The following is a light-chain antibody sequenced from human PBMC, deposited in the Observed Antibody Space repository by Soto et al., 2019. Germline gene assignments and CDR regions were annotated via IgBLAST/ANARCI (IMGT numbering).Light chain of an antibody. Sequence: SQITQSPCTLSASVGDRVPLTCRASQSISRWLAWYQQKPGKAPKLLIYKASNLESGVPSRFSARGSGTEFTLSISSLQPDDFATYYCQQYSSYWTFGQGTKVDI. CDR2: KAS. CDR1: QSISRW. V-gene: IGKV1-5*03. J-gene: IGKJ1*01. CDR3: QQYSSYWT.